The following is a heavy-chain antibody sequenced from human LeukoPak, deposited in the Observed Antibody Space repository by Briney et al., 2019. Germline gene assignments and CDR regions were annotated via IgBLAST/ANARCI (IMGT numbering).Heavy chain of an antibody. CDR3: ARGWGYCSSTSCYKDDY. J-gene: IGHJ4*02. CDR2: MHYSGNT. CDR1: GGSVSSGSYY. D-gene: IGHD2-2*02. V-gene: IGHV4-61*01. Sequence: SETLSLICTVSGGSVSSGSYYWSWIRQPPGKGLEWIGHMHYSGNTNYNPSLKSRVTISVDTSKNQFSLKLSSVTAADTAVYYCARGWGYCSSTSCYKDDYWGQGTLVTVSS.